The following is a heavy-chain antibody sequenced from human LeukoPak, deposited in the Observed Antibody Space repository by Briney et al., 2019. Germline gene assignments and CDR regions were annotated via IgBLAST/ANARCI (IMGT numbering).Heavy chain of an antibody. Sequence: GGSLRLSCAASGFTFSSYWMHWVRQTPGKGLVWVSRINSDGSSTNYADSVRGRFTISRDNAKNTLYLQMNSLRAEDTAVYYCARSISSGYSGSFDYWGQGTLVTVSS. CDR2: INSDGSST. V-gene: IGHV3-74*01. J-gene: IGHJ4*02. D-gene: IGHD3-22*01. CDR3: ARSISSGYSGSFDY. CDR1: GFTFSSYW.